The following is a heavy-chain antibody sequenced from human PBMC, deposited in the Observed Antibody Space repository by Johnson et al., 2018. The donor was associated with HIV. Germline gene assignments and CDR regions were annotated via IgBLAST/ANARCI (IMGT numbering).Heavy chain of an antibody. J-gene: IGHJ3*02. V-gene: IGHV3-33*03. D-gene: IGHD1-26*01. CDR3: AKDRGSPGIPAAFDI. CDR1: GFTFSSYG. CDR2: IWYDGNNK. Sequence: QVQLVESGGGVVQPGRSLRLSCAASGFTFSSYGMHWVRQAPGKGLQWVAVIWYDGNNKYYADSVKGRFTISRDNSKNTLYLQMNSLRAEDTAVYYCAKDRGSPGIPAAFDIWGQGTMVTVSS.